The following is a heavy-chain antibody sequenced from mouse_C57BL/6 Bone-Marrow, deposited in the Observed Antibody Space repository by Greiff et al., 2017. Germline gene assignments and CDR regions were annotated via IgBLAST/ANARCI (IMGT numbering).Heavy chain of an antibody. CDR1: GYTFTSYW. CDR3: TRRGSYYDPPDF. D-gene: IGHD2-4*01. V-gene: IGHV1-5*01. J-gene: IGHJ4*01. Sequence: EVQLQQSGTVLARPGASVKMSCKTSGYTFTSYWMNWVKQRTGQGLEWIGAIYPGNSNTSYNQKFKGKAKLTAVQSASTAYMELSSLTNEDAAFYYWTRRGSYYDPPDFWGQGTSVTVSS. CDR2: IYPGNSNT.